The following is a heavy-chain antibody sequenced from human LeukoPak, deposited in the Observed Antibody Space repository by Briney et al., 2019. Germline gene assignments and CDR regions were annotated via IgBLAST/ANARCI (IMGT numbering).Heavy chain of an antibody. CDR1: GGTFSSYA. J-gene: IGHJ6*02. CDR3: AAGPRQDYYFYGMDV. V-gene: IGHV1-69*13. CDR2: IIPIFGTA. Sequence: ASVKVSCKASGGTFSSYAISWVRQAPGQGLEWMGGIIPIFGTANYAQKFQGRVTITADESTSTAYMELSSLRSEDTAVYYCAAGPRQDYYFYGMDVWGQGTTVTVSS.